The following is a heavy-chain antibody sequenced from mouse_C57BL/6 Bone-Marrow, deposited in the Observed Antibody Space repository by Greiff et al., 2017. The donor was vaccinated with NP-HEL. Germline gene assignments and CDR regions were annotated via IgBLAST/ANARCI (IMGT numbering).Heavy chain of an antibody. V-gene: IGHV5-12*01. CDR2: ISNGGGST. J-gene: IGHJ4*01. Sequence: EVQGVESGGGLVQPGGSLKLSCAASGFTFSDYYMYWVRQTPEKRLEWVAYISNGGGSTYYPDTVKGRFTISRDNAKNTLYLQMSRLKSEDTAMYYCARRDWARAMDYWGQGTSVTVSS. D-gene: IGHD4-1*01. CDR1: GFTFSDYY. CDR3: ARRDWARAMDY.